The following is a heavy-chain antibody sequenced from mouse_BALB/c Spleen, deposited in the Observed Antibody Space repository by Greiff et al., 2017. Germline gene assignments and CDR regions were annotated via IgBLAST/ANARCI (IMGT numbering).Heavy chain of an antibody. V-gene: IGHV6-6*02. CDR3: TRPSYYYGSSPPV. J-gene: IGHJ1*01. D-gene: IGHD1-1*01. CDR2: IRLKSNNYAT. Sequence: DVKLVESGGGLVQPGGSMKLSCVASGFTFSNYWMNWVRQSPEKGLEWVAEIRLKSNNYATHYAESVKGRFTISRDDSKSSVYLQMNNLRAEDTGIYYCTRPSYYYGSSPPVWGAGTTVTVSS. CDR1: GFTFSNYW.